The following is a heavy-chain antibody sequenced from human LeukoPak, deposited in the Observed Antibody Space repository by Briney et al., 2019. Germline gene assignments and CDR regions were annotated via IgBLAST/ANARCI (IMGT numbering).Heavy chain of an antibody. J-gene: IGHJ4*02. Sequence: PGGSLRLSCAASGFTFSSYWVHWVRQAPGKGLVWVSRINSDGTTTSYADSVKGRFTISRDNAKNTLYLQVNSLRAEDTAVYYCATGYCSGSSCYRALEYWGQGTLVTVSS. V-gene: IGHV3-74*01. CDR2: INSDGTTT. CDR1: GFTFSSYW. D-gene: IGHD2-2*01. CDR3: ATGYCSGSSCYRALEY.